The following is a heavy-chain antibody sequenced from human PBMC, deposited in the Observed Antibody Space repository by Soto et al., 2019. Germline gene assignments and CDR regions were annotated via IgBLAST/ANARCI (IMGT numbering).Heavy chain of an antibody. CDR3: ARVSGSYCYGMDV. D-gene: IGHD3-10*01. Sequence: QVQLQESGPGLVKPSGTLSLTCAVSGGSISSSNCWSWVRQPPGKGLEWIGEIYHSGSTNYNPSLKSRVTISIDKTNNQFSLTLSSVTSADTAVYYCARVSGSYCYGMDVWGQGTTVTVSS. CDR1: GGSISSSNC. CDR2: IYHSGST. J-gene: IGHJ6*02. V-gene: IGHV4-4*02.